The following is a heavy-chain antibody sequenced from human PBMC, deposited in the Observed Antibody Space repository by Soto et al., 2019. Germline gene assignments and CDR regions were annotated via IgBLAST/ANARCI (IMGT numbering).Heavy chain of an antibody. CDR3: AREGDPPGGSLDWFDP. J-gene: IGHJ5*02. CDR2: ISASNGNT. CDR1: GYTFTSYG. V-gene: IGHV1-18*01. Sequence: QVQLVQSGAEVKKPGASVKVSCKASGYTFTSYGISWVRQAPGQGLEWMGWISASNGNTNYAQKLQGRDTMTTDTSTSKAYMELRSLRSDDTAVYYCAREGDPPGGSLDWFDPWGQGTLVTVSS. D-gene: IGHD3-16*01.